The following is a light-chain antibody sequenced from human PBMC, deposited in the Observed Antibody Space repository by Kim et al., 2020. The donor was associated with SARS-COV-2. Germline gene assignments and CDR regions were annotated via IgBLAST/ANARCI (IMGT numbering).Light chain of an antibody. CDR1: SRRSYY. V-gene: IGLV3-19*01. CDR3: NSRDSNDNGV. Sequence: VALGQTVSITCRGDSRRSYYAAWYQQKPGQAPILVIYGKNNRPSGIPDRFSGSSSGNTASLTITGTQAGDEADYYCNSRDSNDNGVFGGGTQLTVL. CDR2: GKN. J-gene: IGLJ2*01.